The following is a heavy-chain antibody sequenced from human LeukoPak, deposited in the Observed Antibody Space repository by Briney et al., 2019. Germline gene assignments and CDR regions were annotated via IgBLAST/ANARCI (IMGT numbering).Heavy chain of an antibody. CDR2: LPPDELDI. CDR1: GFTFTNYW. Sequence: GGSLRLSCAASGFTFTNYWMHWVRQAPGMGLVWVSRLPPDELDIIYADSVKGRFTISRDNAKNTLYLQMNSLGAEDTAVYYCARRINYYDSSGYYYVRYFDSWGQGTLVAVSS. D-gene: IGHD3-22*01. J-gene: IGHJ4*02. CDR3: ARRINYYDSSGYYYVRYFDS. V-gene: IGHV3-74*01.